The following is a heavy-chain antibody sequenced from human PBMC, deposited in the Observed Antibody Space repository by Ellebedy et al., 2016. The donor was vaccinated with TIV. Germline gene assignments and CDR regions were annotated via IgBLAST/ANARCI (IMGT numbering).Heavy chain of an antibody. CDR3: ASSSLLLWFGESRAAFDI. CDR2: TYYRSKWYS. Sequence: SQTLSLTCAISGDSVSSNSAAWNWIRQSPSRGLEWLGRTYYRSKWYSEYAISVKSRITINPDTSKNQFSLQLNSVTPADTAVYYCASSSLLLWFGESRAAFDIWGQGTMVTVSS. D-gene: IGHD3-10*01. V-gene: IGHV6-1*01. CDR1: GDSVSSNSAA. J-gene: IGHJ3*02.